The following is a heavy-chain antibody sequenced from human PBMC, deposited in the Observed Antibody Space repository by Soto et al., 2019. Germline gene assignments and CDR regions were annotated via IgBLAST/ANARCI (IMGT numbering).Heavy chain of an antibody. J-gene: IGHJ4*02. CDR1: GFTFSSYA. Sequence: PGGSLRLSCAASGFTFSSYAMSWVRQAPGKGLECVSAISGDGTSTYYANSVKGRFTISRDNSKNTLYLQMGSLRAEDMAVYYCAARYCTSSRCFHFDYWGQGALVTVSS. CDR3: AARYCTSSRCFHFDY. D-gene: IGHD2-2*01. CDR2: ISGDGTST. V-gene: IGHV3-64*01.